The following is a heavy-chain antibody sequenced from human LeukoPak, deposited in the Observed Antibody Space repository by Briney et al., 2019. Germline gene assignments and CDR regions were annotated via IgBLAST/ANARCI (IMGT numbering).Heavy chain of an antibody. CDR2: IIPIFGTA. J-gene: IGHJ6*04. CDR3: ARDRGYCSSTSCYLNYYYGMDV. CDR1: GGTFSSYA. V-gene: IGHV1-69*13. Sequence: GASVKVSCKASGGTFSSYAISWARRAPGQGLEWMGGIIPIFGTANYAQKFQGRVTITADESTSTAYMELSSLGSEDTAVYYCARDRGYCSSTSCYLNYYYGMDVWGKGTTVTVSS. D-gene: IGHD2-2*01.